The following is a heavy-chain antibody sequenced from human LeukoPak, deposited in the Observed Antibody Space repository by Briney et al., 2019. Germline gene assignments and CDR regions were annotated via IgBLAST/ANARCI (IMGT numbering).Heavy chain of an antibody. J-gene: IGHJ4*02. D-gene: IGHD3-10*01. CDR1: GFTVSSNY. V-gene: IGHV3-66*02. CDR3: ARVIKWETCDY. Sequence: PGGSLRLSCAASGFTVSSNYMSWVRQAPGKGLEWVSVIYSGGSTYYADSVKGRFTISRDNSKNTLYLQMNSLRAEDTAVYYCARVIKWETCDYWGQGTLVTVSS. CDR2: IYSGGST.